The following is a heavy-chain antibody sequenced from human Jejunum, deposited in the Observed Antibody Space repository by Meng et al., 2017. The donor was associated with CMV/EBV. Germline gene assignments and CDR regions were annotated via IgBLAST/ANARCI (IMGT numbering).Heavy chain of an antibody. CDR1: SNADYY. CDR2: IYYSGSA. J-gene: IGHJ4*02. Sequence: SNADYYWNWIRQSPGKGVEWIGYIYYSGSAYYTPSLKSRLNMSVDTSKNQFSLHLSSVTAADTAVYYCARAYAYYYDSSVYYFDYWGQGALGTVSS. V-gene: IGHV4-30-4*08. D-gene: IGHD3-22*01. CDR3: ARAYAYYYDSSVYYFDY.